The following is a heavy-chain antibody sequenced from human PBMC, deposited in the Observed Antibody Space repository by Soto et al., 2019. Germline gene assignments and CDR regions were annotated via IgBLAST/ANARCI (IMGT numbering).Heavy chain of an antibody. Sequence: SETLSLTCAVHGGSFSGYYWSLIRQPPGKGLEWIGEIYHSGSTNYNPSLKSRVTISVDTSKNQFSLRLTSVTAADTGVYYCARGGYSSGYGWFVPWCQGTPVTVSS. CDR2: IYHSGST. CDR1: GGSFSGYY. J-gene: IGHJ5*02. CDR3: ARGGYSSGYGWFVP. V-gene: IGHV4-34*01. D-gene: IGHD6-19*01.